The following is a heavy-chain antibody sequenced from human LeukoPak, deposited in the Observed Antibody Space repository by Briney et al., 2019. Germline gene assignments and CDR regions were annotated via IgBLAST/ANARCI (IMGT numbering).Heavy chain of an antibody. CDR1: GYTFTSND. CDR2: MNPNSGNT. D-gene: IGHD3-22*01. CDR3: ARGRAYSSGPGFDY. V-gene: IGHV1-8*01. Sequence: GASVKVSCKASGYTFTSNDINWVRQATGQGLEWMGWMNPNSGNTGYAQKFQGRVTVTRNTSINTAYMELSSLRSEDTALYYCARGRAYSSGPGFDYWAQGTLVTVSS. J-gene: IGHJ4*02.